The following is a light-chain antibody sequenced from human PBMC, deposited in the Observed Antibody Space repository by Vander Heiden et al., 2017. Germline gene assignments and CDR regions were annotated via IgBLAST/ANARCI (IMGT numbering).Light chain of an antibody. V-gene: IGLV1-47*02. J-gene: IGLJ1*01. CDR3: SAWEDSLSGFYV. CDR2: SNN. CDR1: SSNIGSNY. Sequence: QSVLTPPPSASGTPGQRVTISCSGSSSNIGSNYVYWYQQLPGTAPKLLIESNNQRPSGVPDRFSGSKSGTSASLAISGLRSEDEADYYCSAWEDSLSGFYVFGTGTKVTVL.